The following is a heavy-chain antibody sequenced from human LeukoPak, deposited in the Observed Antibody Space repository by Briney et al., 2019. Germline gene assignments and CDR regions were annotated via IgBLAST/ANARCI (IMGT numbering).Heavy chain of an antibody. V-gene: IGHV3-21*01. Sequence: PGGSLRLSCAASGFTFSSYSMNWVRQAPGKGLEWVSSISSSSSYIYYADSVKGRFTISRDNAKNSLYLQMNSLRAEDTAVYYCARAAQTHGGMGYYYYMDVWGKGTTVTVSS. CDR3: ARAAQTHGGMGYYYYMDV. J-gene: IGHJ6*03. CDR1: GFTFSSYS. D-gene: IGHD6-13*01. CDR2: ISSSSSYI.